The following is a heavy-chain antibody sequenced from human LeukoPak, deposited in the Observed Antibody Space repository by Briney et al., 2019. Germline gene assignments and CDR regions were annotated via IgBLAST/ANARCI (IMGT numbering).Heavy chain of an antibody. CDR3: ASSNSVVGYFQH. CDR2: IYYSGST. D-gene: IGHD2/OR15-2a*01. Sequence: SETLSLTCTVSGGSISSGDYYWSWIRQPPGKGLEWIGYIYYSGSTYYNPSLKSRFTISVDTSKNQFSLKLSSVTAADTAVYYCASSNSVVGYFQHWGQGTLVTVSS. J-gene: IGHJ1*01. V-gene: IGHV4-30-4*08. CDR1: GGSISSGDYY.